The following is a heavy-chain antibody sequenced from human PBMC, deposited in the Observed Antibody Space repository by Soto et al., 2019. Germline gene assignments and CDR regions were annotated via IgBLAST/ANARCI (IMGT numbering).Heavy chain of an antibody. CDR2: INMDGTST. J-gene: IGHJ4*02. D-gene: IGHD2-8*02. CDR3: ARGPRGLYHHDY. V-gene: IGHV3-74*01. Sequence: GVSLRLSCVASGFTFSISGMHWVRQAAGKGLVWVSRINMDGTSTNYADSVKGRFTISRDNAKNTLYLQMNSLRVDDTAVYYCARGPRGLYHHDYWGQGALVTVSS. CDR1: GFTFSISG.